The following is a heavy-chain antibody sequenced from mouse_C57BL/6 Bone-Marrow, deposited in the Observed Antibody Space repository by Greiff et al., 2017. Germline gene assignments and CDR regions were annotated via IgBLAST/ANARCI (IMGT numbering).Heavy chain of an antibody. V-gene: IGHV1-55*01. CDR2: IYPGSGST. CDR1: GYTFTSYW. D-gene: IGHD1-1*01. Sequence: QVQLQQPGAELVKPGASVKMSCKASGYTFTSYWITWVKQRPGQGLEWIGDIYPGSGSTNYNEKFKSKATLTVDTSSSTAYMQLSSLTSEDSAVYYCARDTTVVAPGEYYFDYWGQGTTLTVSS. CDR3: ARDTTVVAPGEYYFDY. J-gene: IGHJ2*01.